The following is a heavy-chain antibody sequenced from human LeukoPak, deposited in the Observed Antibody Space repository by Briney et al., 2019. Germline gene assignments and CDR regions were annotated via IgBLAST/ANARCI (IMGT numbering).Heavy chain of an antibody. V-gene: IGHV3-48*01. CDR3: ARFRTWGDKAFDY. CDR1: GFTFNAFG. J-gene: IGHJ4*02. CDR2: IGTTSGAI. Sequence: QAGGSLRLSCAASGFTFNAFGMNWVRQAPGKGLEWVSYIGTTSGAIYYADSVKGRFTISRDSVKNSLYLQMNSLRAEDTAVYYCARFRTWGDKAFDYWGQGTLVTVSS. D-gene: IGHD2-21*02.